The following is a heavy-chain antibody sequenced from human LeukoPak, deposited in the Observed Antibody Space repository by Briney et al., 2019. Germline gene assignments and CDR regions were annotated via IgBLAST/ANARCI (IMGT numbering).Heavy chain of an antibody. CDR3: ARDKGYAFDI. Sequence: GGSLRLSCAASGFPFSSYSMNWVRQAPGKGLEWVSYIGTSSSAIYYADSAKGRFTISRDNAKSSLYLQMNSLRAEDTAVYYCARDKGYAFDIWGQGTLVTVSS. V-gene: IGHV3-48*01. D-gene: IGHD5-12*01. J-gene: IGHJ3*02. CDR2: IGTSSSAI. CDR1: GFPFSSYS.